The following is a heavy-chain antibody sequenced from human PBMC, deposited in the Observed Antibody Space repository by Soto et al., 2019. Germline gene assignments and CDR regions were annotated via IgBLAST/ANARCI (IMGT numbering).Heavy chain of an antibody. CDR1: GFTFSNSG. V-gene: IGHV3-30*18. J-gene: IGHJ1*01. CDR3: AKIRGSWVIGDLQF. CDR2: LSYDGRNT. D-gene: IGHD6-13*01. Sequence: QEQLVESGGGVVQPGRSLNLSCATSGFTFSNSGFHWVRQAPGKGLEWVATLSYDGRNTHYAESVKGRFTISRDKAKKVLSRQMANLTAEDKAVYYCAKIRGSWVIGDLQFWGQGTLVIVST.